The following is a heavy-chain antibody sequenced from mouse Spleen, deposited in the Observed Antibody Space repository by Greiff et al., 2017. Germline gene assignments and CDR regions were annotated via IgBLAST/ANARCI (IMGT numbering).Heavy chain of an antibody. Sequence: QVQLQQSGPSLVQPSQSLSITCTVSGFSLTSYGVHWVRQSPGKGLEWLGVIWSGGSTDYNAAFMSRLSITKDNSKSQVFFKMNSLQADDTAIYYCAKLDGSSYSYYAMGYWGQGTSVTVSS. CDR3: AKLDGSSYSYYAMGY. CDR2: IWSGGST. CDR1: GFSLTSYG. J-gene: IGHJ4*01. V-gene: IGHV2-5-1*01. D-gene: IGHD1-1*01.